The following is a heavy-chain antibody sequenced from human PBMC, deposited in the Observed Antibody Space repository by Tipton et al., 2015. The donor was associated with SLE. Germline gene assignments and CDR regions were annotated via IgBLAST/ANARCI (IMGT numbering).Heavy chain of an antibody. CDR2: LYTSGST. D-gene: IGHD3-16*01. J-gene: IGHJ2*01. CDR1: GDSIRSYS. CDR3: ARDRGYWFFDL. Sequence: TLSLTCTVSGDSIRSYSWSWIRQPAGKGLEWIGRLYTSGSTNYNPSLKSRVTVSLDTSKNQFSLKLSSVTAADTAVYYCARDRGYWFFDLWGRGSLVTVSS. V-gene: IGHV4-4*07.